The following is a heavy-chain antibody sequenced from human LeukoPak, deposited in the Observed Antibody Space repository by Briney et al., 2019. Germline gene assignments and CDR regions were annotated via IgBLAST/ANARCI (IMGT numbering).Heavy chain of an antibody. CDR3: ARKIGTYCSGGSCHLNWFNP. Sequence: ASVKVFCKASGYTFTSYDINRVRQATGQGLEWMGWMNPNSGNTGYAQKFQGRVTMTRNTSISTAYMELSSLRSEDTAVYYCARKIGTYCSGGSCHLNWFNPWGQGTLVTVSS. CDR1: GYTFTSYD. CDR2: MNPNSGNT. J-gene: IGHJ5*02. D-gene: IGHD2-15*01. V-gene: IGHV1-8*01.